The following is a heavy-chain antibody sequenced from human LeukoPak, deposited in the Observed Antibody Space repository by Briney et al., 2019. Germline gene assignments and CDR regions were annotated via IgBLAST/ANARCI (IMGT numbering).Heavy chain of an antibody. V-gene: IGHV4-4*07. CDR1: GGSIGSYY. J-gene: IGHJ4*02. Sequence: SETLSLTCTVPGGSIGSYYRSWVRQPAGEGLEWIGRIYTSGSTNYNPYLKSRVPMSVDTSKNQFSLKLSSVTAADTAVYYCARGGYSYGYFDYWGQGTLVTVSS. CDR2: IYTSGST. D-gene: IGHD5-18*01. CDR3: ARGGYSYGYFDY.